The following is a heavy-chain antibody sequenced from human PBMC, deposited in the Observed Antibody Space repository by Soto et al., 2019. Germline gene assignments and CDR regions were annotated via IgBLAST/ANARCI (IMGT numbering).Heavy chain of an antibody. D-gene: IGHD3-9*01. J-gene: IGHJ6*02. V-gene: IGHV3-53*01. CDR2: IYSGGST. CDR1: GFTVSSNY. Sequence: SGGSLRLSCAASGFTVSSNYMSWVRQAPGKGLEWVSVIYSGGSTYYADSVKGRFTISRDNSKNTLYLQMNSLRAEDTAVYYCARESAYDILTGYYPIGMDVWGQGTTVTRLL. CDR3: ARESAYDILTGYYPIGMDV.